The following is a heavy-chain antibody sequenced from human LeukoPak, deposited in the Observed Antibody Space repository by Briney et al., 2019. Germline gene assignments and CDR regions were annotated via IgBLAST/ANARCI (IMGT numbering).Heavy chain of an antibody. V-gene: IGHV4-39*07. D-gene: IGHD3/OR15-3a*01. CDR1: GGSISSSSYY. J-gene: IGHJ3*02. Sequence: SETLSLTCTVSGGSISSSSYYWGWIRQPPGKGLEWIGSIYYSGSTYYNPSLKSRVTISVDTSKNQFSLKLSSVTAADTAVYYCARSGYYTVGTFDIWGQGTMVTISS. CDR2: IYYSGST. CDR3: ARSGYYTVGTFDI.